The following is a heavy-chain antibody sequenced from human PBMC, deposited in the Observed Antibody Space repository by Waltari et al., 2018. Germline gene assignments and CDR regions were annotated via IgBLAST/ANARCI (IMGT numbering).Heavy chain of an antibody. CDR2: INPSGSSS. V-gene: IGHV1-46*01. CDR1: GFKVTNDY. D-gene: IGHD3-10*01. Sequence: QVQLVQSGAELKKPGASVKVSCEASGFKVTNDYIHWVRQAPGYGLEWMGRINPSGSSSTYAQKFQGRVTLTRDTSASKVYMEVTGLRSEDTAVYYCARPRSQFSGAFDLGYWGQGTLVTVSS. CDR3: ARPRSQFSGAFDLGY. J-gene: IGHJ4*02.